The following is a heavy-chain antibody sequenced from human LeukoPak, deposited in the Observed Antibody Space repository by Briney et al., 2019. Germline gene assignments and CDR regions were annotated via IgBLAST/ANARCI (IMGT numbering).Heavy chain of an antibody. V-gene: IGHV4-34*01. Sequence: SETLSLTCAVYGGSFSGYYWSWIRQPAGKGLEWSGEINHSGSTNYNPSLKSRVAISVDTYKNQFSLNLSSVTAADTAVYYCARGRGTVTKENSFDYWGQGTLVTVSS. J-gene: IGHJ4*02. D-gene: IGHD4-4*01. CDR3: ARGRGTVTKENSFDY. CDR1: GGSFSGYY. CDR2: INHSGST.